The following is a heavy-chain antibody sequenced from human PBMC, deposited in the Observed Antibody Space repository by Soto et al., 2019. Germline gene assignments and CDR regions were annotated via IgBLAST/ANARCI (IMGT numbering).Heavy chain of an antibody. V-gene: IGHV4-59*08. J-gene: IGHJ4*02. CDR2: SYYSGTT. D-gene: IGHD1-1*01. CDR3: ARRQNWNNLFDT. Sequence: QLQLQESGPGLVKPSETLSLTCTVSGGFIDFYYWCWIRQAPGKGLEWIGCSYYSGTTTYNPSFKSRVSISIDTSKTQFSLRLRSVTAADTAVYYCARRQNWNNLFDTWGQGKLVTVSS. CDR1: GGFIDFYY.